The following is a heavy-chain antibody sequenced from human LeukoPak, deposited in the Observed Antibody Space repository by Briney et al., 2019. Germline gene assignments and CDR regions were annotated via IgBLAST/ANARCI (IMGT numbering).Heavy chain of an antibody. CDR2: IYTSGST. D-gene: IGHD7-27*01. CDR1: GGSISSYY. V-gene: IGHV4-4*07. J-gene: IGHJ4*02. CDR3: ASSPKLGTFDY. Sequence: SETLSLTCTVSGGSISSYYWSWIRQPAGKGLEWIGRIYTSGSTNYNPSLKSRVTISVDTSKNQFSLKLSSVTAADTAVYYCASSPKLGTFDYWGQGTLVTVSS.